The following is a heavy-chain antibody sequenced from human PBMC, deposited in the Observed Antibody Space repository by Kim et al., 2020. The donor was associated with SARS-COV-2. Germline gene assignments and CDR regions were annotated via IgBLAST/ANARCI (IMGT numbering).Heavy chain of an antibody. CDR2: IYYSGST. V-gene: IGHV4-39*01. CDR1: GGSISSSSYY. D-gene: IGHD3-3*01. J-gene: IGHJ4*02. Sequence: SQTLSLTCTVSGGSISSSSYYWGWIRQPPGKGLEWIGSIYYSGSTYYNPSLKSRVPISVDTSKNQFSLKLSSVTAADTAVYYCARQRGTTIFGVVIRTQIDSWGQGTLVTVSS. CDR3: ARQRGTTIFGVVIRTQIDS.